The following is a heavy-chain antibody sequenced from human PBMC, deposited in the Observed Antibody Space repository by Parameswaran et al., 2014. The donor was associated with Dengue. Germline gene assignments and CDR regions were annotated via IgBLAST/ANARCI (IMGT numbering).Heavy chain of an antibody. D-gene: IGHD3-9*01. CDR3: ARALYDILTGYYTWFDP. Sequence: WIRQPPGKGLEWVSAISGSGGSTYYADSVKGRFTVSRDNSKNTLYLQMNSLRAEDTAVYYCARALYDILTGYYTWFDPWGQGTLVTVSS. V-gene: IGHV3-23*01. CDR2: ISGSGGST. J-gene: IGHJ5*02.